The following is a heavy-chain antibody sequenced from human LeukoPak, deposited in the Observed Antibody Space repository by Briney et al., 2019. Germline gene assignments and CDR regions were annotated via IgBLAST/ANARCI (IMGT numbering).Heavy chain of an antibody. CDR2: IYTSGST. D-gene: IGHD3-10*01. J-gene: IGHJ4*02. Sequence: PSQTLSLTCTVSGGSISSYYWSWIRQPAGKGLEWIGRIYTSGSTNYNPSLKSRVTMSVDTSKNQFSLKLSSVTAADTAVYYCARHFVGITMVRGVTDVDYWGQGTLVTVSS. CDR3: ARHFVGITMVRGVTDVDY. CDR1: GGSISSYY. V-gene: IGHV4-4*07.